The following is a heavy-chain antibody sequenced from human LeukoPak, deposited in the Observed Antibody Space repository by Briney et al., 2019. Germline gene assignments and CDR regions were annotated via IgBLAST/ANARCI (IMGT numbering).Heavy chain of an antibody. J-gene: IGHJ4*02. Sequence: PGGSLRLSCAASGLTVSSNYMSWVRQAPGKGLEWVSVIYSGGSTYYADSVKGRFTISRDNSKNTLYLPMNSLRAEDTAVYYCARVAIGDYFDYCGQGTLVTVSS. D-gene: IGHD3-10*01. CDR1: GLTVSSNY. CDR2: IYSGGST. CDR3: ARVAIGDYFDY. V-gene: IGHV3-53*01.